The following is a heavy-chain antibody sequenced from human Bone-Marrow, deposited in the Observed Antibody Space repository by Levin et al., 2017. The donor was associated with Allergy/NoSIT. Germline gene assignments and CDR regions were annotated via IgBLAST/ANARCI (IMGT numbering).Heavy chain of an antibody. CDR2: IDSSGTT. D-gene: IGHD2-2*01. CDR3: AREDPSVGGFDY. J-gene: IGHJ4*02. Sequence: SQTLSLTCNVSGDSIHSGPYYYNWIRQAPGKGLEWVGHIDSSGTTFYATSLKDRLFISVDTSTNRFHLRLAPVIVADTAFYYCAREDPSVGGFDYWGPGILVTVSS. CDR1: GDSIHSGPYY. V-gene: IGHV4-30-4*01.